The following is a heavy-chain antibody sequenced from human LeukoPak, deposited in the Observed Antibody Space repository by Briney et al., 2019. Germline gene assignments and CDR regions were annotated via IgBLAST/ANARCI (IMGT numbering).Heavy chain of an antibody. CDR3: AREIIGGATGAEYFQH. CDR1: GYTFTSYG. Sequence: GASVKVSCKASGYTFTSYGISWVRQAPGQGLEWMGWISAYNGNTNYAQKLQGRVTMTTDTSTSTAYMELRSLRSDDTAVYYCAREIIGGATGAEYFQHWGQGTLVTVSS. CDR2: ISAYNGNT. J-gene: IGHJ1*01. V-gene: IGHV1-18*01. D-gene: IGHD1-26*01.